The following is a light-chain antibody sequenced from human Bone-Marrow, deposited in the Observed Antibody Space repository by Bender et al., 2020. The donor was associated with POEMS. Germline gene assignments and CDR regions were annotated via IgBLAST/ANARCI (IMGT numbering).Light chain of an antibody. CDR1: SSNIGSNT. V-gene: IGLV1-44*01. CDR2: NDD. J-gene: IGLJ3*02. Sequence: QSVLTQPPSASATPGQRVTISCSGSSSNIGSNTVNWYQQFPGTAPKLLIYNDDQRPSEVPDRFSASKSGTSASLAISGLQSDDEADYYCATWDDSLNGVVFGGGSKLTVL. CDR3: ATWDDSLNGVV.